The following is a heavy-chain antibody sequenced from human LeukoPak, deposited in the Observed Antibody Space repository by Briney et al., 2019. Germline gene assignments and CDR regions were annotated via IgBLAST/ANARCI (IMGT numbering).Heavy chain of an antibody. D-gene: IGHD5-12*01. J-gene: IGHJ4*02. Sequence: GGYLRLSCAASGFTLSSYWMHWVRQAPGKGLVWVSRINSDGSSTSYADSVKGRFTISSDNSKNTVYLQMNSLRPEDMAVYYCAKEIFSGLLYIDYWGQGTLVTVSS. CDR2: INSDGSST. V-gene: IGHV3-74*01. CDR3: AKEIFSGLLYIDY. CDR1: GFTLSSYW.